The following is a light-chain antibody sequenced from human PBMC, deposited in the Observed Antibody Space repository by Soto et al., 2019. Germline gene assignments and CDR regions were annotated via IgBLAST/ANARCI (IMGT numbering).Light chain of an antibody. V-gene: IGLV1-40*01. CDR1: SSHIGATYD. CDR2: GNS. Sequence: SVLTQPPSVSGAPGQRVTISCAGSSSHIGATYDRHWYQQLPGAAPRLLIYGNSNRPSGVPDRFAGSKSGTSASLAIIGLRVEDEGIYYCQAFDNSLSASGVFGGGTKLTVL. J-gene: IGLJ3*02. CDR3: QAFDNSLSASGV.